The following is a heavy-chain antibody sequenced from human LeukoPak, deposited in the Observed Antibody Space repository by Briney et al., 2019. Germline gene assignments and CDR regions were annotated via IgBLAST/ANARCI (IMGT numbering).Heavy chain of an antibody. J-gene: IGHJ5*02. CDR1: GFSFSDYW. CDR2: ISGSGGST. CDR3: ARDLGQYYDTSDNWFDP. V-gene: IGHV3-23*01. D-gene: IGHD3-22*01. Sequence: PGGSLRLSCAASGFSFSDYWISWVRQAPGKGLEWVSAISGSGGSTYYADSVKGRFTISRDNAKNTLNLQMNSLRAEDTAVYYCARDLGQYYDTSDNWFDPWGQGTLVTVSS.